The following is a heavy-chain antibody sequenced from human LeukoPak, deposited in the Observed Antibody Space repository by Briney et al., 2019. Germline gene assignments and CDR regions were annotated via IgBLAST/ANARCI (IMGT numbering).Heavy chain of an antibody. J-gene: IGHJ4*02. V-gene: IGHV3-7*01. CDR2: IKQDGSEK. CDR3: ARGTASIYSGYDYYFDY. CDR1: GFTFSSYW. D-gene: IGHD5-12*01. Sequence: GGSLRLSCAASGFTFSSYWMSWVRQAPGKGLEWVANIKQDGSEKYYVDSVKGRFTISRDNAKNSLYLQMNSLRAEDTAVYYCARGTASIYSGYDYYFDYWGQGTLVTVSS.